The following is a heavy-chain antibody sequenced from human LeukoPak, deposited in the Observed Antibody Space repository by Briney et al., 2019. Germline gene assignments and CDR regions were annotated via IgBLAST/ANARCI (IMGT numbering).Heavy chain of an antibody. D-gene: IGHD2-21*02. CDR2: IYYSGIT. CDR3: ARNRGGDNSLDY. V-gene: IGHV4-34*01. J-gene: IGHJ4*02. CDR1: GGSFSGYY. Sequence: SETLSLTCAVYGGSFSGYYWSWIRQPPGKGLEWIGSIYYSGITYYNPSLKSRVTISVDTSKNQFSLNLNSVIAADTALYYCARNRGGDNSLDYWGQGTLVTVSS.